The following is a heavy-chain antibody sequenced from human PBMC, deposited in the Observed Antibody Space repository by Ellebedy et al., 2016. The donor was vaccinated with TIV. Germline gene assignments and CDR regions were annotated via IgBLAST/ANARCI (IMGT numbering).Heavy chain of an antibody. V-gene: IGHV3-7*03. CDR3: ASGHRGISFGI. Sequence: PGGSLRLSCAASGFTFSSNWMSWVRQVRQAPGKGLEWVANIRPDGGGNSYLDSVKGRFTISRDNAKNSLYRQMNSLSAEDTAVYYCASGHRGISFGIWGQGTMVTVSS. CDR1: GFTFSSNW. J-gene: IGHJ3*02. D-gene: IGHD3-16*01. CDR2: IRPDGGGN.